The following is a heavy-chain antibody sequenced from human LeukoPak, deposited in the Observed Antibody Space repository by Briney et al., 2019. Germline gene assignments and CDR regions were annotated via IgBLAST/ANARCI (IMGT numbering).Heavy chain of an antibody. CDR1: GYTFTGYY. CDR3: ARDVRKAVAGTPYYYYGMDV. Sequence: ASVKVSCKASGYTFTGYYMHWVRQAPGQGLEWMGWINPNSGGTNYAQKFQGRVTMTRDTSISTAYMELSRLRSDDTAVYYCARDVRKAVAGTPYYYYGMDVWGQGSTVTVSS. J-gene: IGHJ6*02. D-gene: IGHD6-19*01. V-gene: IGHV1-2*02. CDR2: INPNSGGT.